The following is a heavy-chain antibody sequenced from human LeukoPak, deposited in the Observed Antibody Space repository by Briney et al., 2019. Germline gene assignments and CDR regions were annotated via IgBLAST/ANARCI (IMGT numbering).Heavy chain of an antibody. D-gene: IGHD3-22*01. V-gene: IGHV1-8*03. CDR2: MNPNSGNT. CDR3: ARFANYYDSSGYDITYAFDI. Sequence: GASVKVSCKASGYTFTSYDINWVRQATGQGLEWMGWMNPNSGNTGYAQKFQGRVTITRNTSISTAYMELSSLRSEDTAVYYCARFANYYDSSGYDITYAFDIWGQGTMVTVSS. J-gene: IGHJ3*02. CDR1: GYTFTSYD.